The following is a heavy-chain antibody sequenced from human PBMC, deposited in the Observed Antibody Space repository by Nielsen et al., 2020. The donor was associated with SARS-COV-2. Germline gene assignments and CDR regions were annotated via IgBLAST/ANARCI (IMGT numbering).Heavy chain of an antibody. CDR1: GFTFSSYA. Sequence: GGSLRLSCAASGFTFSSYAMSWVRQAPGKGLEWVSGISGSGGSTYYADSVKGRFTISRDNSKNTLYLQMNSLRAEDTAVYYCAKDSAGAGVYYYYYYGMDVWGQGTTVTVSS. J-gene: IGHJ6*02. V-gene: IGHV3-23*01. D-gene: IGHD6-13*01. CDR2: ISGSGGST. CDR3: AKDSAGAGVYYYYYYGMDV.